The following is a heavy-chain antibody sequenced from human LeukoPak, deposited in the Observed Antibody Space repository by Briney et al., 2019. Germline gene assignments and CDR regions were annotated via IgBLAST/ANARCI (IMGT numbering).Heavy chain of an antibody. D-gene: IGHD3-22*01. CDR1: GYTFTSYG. V-gene: IGHV1-18*01. CDR2: ISAYNGNT. Sequence: ASVKVSCKASGYTFTSYGISWVRQAPGQGLEWMGWISAYNGNTNYEQKFQGRVTMTRDMSTSTVYMELSSLRSEDTAVYYCARRSDDYDSSAYYHWGQGTLVTVSS. J-gene: IGHJ4*02. CDR3: ARRSDDYDSSAYYH.